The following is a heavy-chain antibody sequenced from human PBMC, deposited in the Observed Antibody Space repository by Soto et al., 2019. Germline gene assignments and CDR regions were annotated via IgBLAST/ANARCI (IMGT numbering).Heavy chain of an antibody. CDR2: TSYDGIGG. D-gene: IGHD2-8*02. CDR1: GFTFSAYA. V-gene: IGHV3-30-3*01. CDR3: ARANGGYCTGSGCYALDH. Sequence: GSLRLSCAASGFTFSAYAMYWVRRAPGKGLEWVAVTSYDGIGGYYADSVKGRFTISRDNSKSTLYLQMNSLRPEDTAVYYCARANGGYCTGSGCYALDHWGQGTLVTVSS. J-gene: IGHJ4*02.